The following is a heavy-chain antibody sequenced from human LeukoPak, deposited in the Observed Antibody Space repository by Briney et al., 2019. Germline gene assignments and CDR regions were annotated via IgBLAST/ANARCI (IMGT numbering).Heavy chain of an antibody. Sequence: SETLSLTCTVSGGSLSSGSYYWGWIRQPPGEGLEWIGSIYYSGTTHYNPSLKSRVTISVDTSKNQFSLKLSSVTAADTAVYYCARALIGYCSSTSCLPNYFDYWGQGTLVTVSS. CDR3: ARALIGYCSSTSCLPNYFDY. V-gene: IGHV4-39*07. CDR2: IYYSGTT. D-gene: IGHD2-2*01. J-gene: IGHJ4*02. CDR1: GGSLSSGSYY.